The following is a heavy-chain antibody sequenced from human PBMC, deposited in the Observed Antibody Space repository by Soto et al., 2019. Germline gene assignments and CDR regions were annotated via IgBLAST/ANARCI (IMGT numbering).Heavy chain of an antibody. D-gene: IGHD5-12*01. CDR1: GFTFSSYW. V-gene: IGHV3-7*05. CDR2: IKQDGSEK. CDR3: ARVRGSEYGGNDSNIGWSAP. Sequence: PGGSLRLSCAASGFTFSSYWMSWVRQAPGKGLEWVANIKQDGSEKYYVDSVKGRFTISRDNAKNSLYLQMNSLRAEDTAVYYRARVRGSEYGGNDSNIGWSAPGGRGPLVTVP. J-gene: IGHJ5*02.